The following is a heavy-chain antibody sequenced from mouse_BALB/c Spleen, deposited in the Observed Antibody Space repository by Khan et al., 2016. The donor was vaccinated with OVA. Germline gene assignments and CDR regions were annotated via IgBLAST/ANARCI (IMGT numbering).Heavy chain of an antibody. Sequence: QIQLVQSGPELKKPGETVKISCKASGYTFTNYGMNWVKQSPGKALKWMGWINTYTGEPTYADDFKGRFAFSLETSANTAYLQINNLKNEATATXFCARPPYFSYTLDHWGQGTSGTVSS. V-gene: IGHV9-3-1*01. CDR3: ARPPYFSYTLDH. CDR2: INTYTGEP. J-gene: IGHJ4*01. D-gene: IGHD2-10*01. CDR1: GYTFTNYG.